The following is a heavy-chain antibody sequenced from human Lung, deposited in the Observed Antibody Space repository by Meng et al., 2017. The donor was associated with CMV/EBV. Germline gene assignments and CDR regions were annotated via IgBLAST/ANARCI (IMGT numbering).Heavy chain of an antibody. CDR3: ARGRDDDISLGYYYNRGFDV. J-gene: IGHJ6*02. CDR1: GGSITSYY. D-gene: IGHD3-22*01. V-gene: IGHV4-59*01. CDR2: ISHSGTS. Sequence: LXCTVPGGSITSYYWNWIRQPPGKKLEWIGDISHSGTSSYNPSLKSRVIITVDTSRNQFSLKLTSVAAADTAVYFCARGRDDDISLGYYYNRGFDVWXQGATVTVSS.